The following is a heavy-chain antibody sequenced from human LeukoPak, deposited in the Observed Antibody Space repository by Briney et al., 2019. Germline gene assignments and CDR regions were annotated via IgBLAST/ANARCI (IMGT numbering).Heavy chain of an antibody. J-gene: IGHJ6*02. D-gene: IGHD3-10*01. Sequence: PGVSLRLSCAASGFTFSSYSMNWVRQAPGKGLEWVSSISSSSYIYYADSVKGRFTISRDNPKNSLYLQMNSLRAEDTAVYYCARATMVRTSYYYGMDVWGQGTTVTVSS. CDR3: ARATMVRTSYYYGMDV. V-gene: IGHV3-21*01. CDR1: GFTFSSYS. CDR2: ISSSSYI.